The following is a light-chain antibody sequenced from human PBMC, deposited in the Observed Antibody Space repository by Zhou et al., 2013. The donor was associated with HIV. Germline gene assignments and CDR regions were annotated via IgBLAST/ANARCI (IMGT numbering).Light chain of an antibody. CDR1: QTISSK. J-gene: IGKJ1*01. V-gene: IGKV1-5*03. Sequence: DIQMTQSPSTLSASVGDRVTIICRTSQTISSKLAWYQQKPGKAPRLLIYKASTLETGVPSRFSGSGSGTEFTLTISGLQPDDFATYYCQQYASYSQTFGQGTKVDIK. CDR2: KAS. CDR3: QQYASYSQT.